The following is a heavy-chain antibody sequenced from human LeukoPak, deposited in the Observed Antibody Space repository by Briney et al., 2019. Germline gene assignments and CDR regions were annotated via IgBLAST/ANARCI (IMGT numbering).Heavy chain of an antibody. CDR1: GGSFSGYY. Sequence: SETLSLTCAVYGGSFSGYYWSWIRQPPGKGLEWIGEINHSGSTNYNPSLKSRVTISVDTSKNQFSLKLSSVTAADTAVYYCARLGYCSGGSCYRNHYYYGMDVWGQGTTVTVSS. CDR3: ARLGYCSGGSCYRNHYYYGMDV. CDR2: INHSGST. D-gene: IGHD2-15*01. J-gene: IGHJ6*02. V-gene: IGHV4-34*01.